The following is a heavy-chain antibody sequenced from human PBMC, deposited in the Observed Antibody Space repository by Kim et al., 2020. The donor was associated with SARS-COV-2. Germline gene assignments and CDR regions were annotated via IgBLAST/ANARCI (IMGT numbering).Heavy chain of an antibody. D-gene: IGHD3-22*01. CDR1: GFTFSDYY. V-gene: IGHV3-11*04. Sequence: GGSLRLSCAASGFTFSDYYMSWIRQAPGKGLEWVSYISSSGSTIYYADSVKGRFTISRDNAKNSLYLQMNSLRAEDTAVYYCARDFGIEYDSSGYDAFDIWGQGTMVTVSS. CDR3: ARDFGIEYDSSGYDAFDI. J-gene: IGHJ3*02. CDR2: ISSSGSTI.